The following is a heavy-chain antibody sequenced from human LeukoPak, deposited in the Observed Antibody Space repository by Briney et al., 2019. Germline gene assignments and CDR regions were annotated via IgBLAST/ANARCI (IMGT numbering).Heavy chain of an antibody. CDR2: ISSSGNTI. D-gene: IGHD3-10*01. CDR3: ARGVKGSNAY. V-gene: IGHV3-48*01. J-gene: IGHJ4*02. CDR1: GFTFSTYS. Sequence: PGGSLRLSCAASGFTFSTYSMNWVRRAPGKGLEWVSYISSSGNTIYYADSVKGRFTISRDNAKNSLYLQMNSLRAEDTAVYYCARGVKGSNAYWGQGTLVTVSS.